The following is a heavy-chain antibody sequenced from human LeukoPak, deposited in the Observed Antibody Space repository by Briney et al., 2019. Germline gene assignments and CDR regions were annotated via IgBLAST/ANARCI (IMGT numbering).Heavy chain of an antibody. CDR3: AKSSLGLTWNVAFDF. Sequence: GGSLRLSCAASGFTFDDYAMHWVRQAPGKGLEWVSGLSWNSGRIGHADSVMGRFTISRDNAKNSLYLQMNSLRAEDTALYYCAKSSLGLTWNVAFDFWGQGTMVTVSS. V-gene: IGHV3-9*01. CDR1: GFTFDDYA. D-gene: IGHD1-1*01. CDR2: LSWNSGRI. J-gene: IGHJ3*01.